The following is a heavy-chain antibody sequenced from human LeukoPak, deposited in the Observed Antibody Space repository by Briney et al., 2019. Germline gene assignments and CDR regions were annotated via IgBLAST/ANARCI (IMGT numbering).Heavy chain of an antibody. Sequence: GGSLRLSCAASGFTFSSYGMHWVRQAPGKGLEWVAFIRYDGSNKYYADSVKGRFTISRDNSKNTLYLQMNSLRAEDTAVYYCANDLAEFQWLLAPNWFDPWGQGTLVTVSS. V-gene: IGHV3-30*02. J-gene: IGHJ5*02. CDR2: IRYDGSNK. CDR1: GFTFSSYG. CDR3: ANDLAEFQWLLAPNWFDP. D-gene: IGHD6-19*01.